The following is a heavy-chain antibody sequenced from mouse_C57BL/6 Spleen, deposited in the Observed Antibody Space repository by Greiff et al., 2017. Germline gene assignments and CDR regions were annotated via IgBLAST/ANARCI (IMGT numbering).Heavy chain of an antibody. Sequence: ESGPALVKPSQTVSLTCTVTGHSITNGNHWWNWIRQVSGSKLEWIGYLSSRGSTDSNPSLKSRISITRVTSKNHIFLQLDSVTTKDIATYYCARGGVVTGVFDVWGTGTTVTVSS. J-gene: IGHJ1*03. D-gene: IGHD2-2*01. CDR1: GHSITNGNHW. CDR2: LSSRGST. V-gene: IGHV3-4*01. CDR3: ARGGVVTGVFDV.